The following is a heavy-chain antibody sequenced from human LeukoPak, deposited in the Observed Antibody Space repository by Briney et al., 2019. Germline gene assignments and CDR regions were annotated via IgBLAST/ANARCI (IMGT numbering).Heavy chain of an antibody. Sequence: GGSLRLSCAASGFTFSSYAMSWVRQAPGKGLEWVPAISGSGDSTYYADAVKGRFTISRDNSKNTPYLQMNSLRAEDTAIYYCAKEGNGDYYFDYWGQGTLVTVSS. D-gene: IGHD4-17*01. J-gene: IGHJ4*02. CDR2: ISGSGDST. CDR1: GFTFSSYA. CDR3: AKEGNGDYYFDY. V-gene: IGHV3-23*01.